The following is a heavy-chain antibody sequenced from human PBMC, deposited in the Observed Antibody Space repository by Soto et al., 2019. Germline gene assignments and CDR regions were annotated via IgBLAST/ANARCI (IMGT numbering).Heavy chain of an antibody. Sequence: GSLRLSCAASGFTFSSYWMSWVRQAPGKGLEWVANIKQDGSEKYYVDSVKGRFTISRDNSKNTLYLQMSSLRAEDTAVYFCAKGVDGPHCTRTSCLFYFDYWGQGALVTVSS. CDR2: IKQDGSEK. J-gene: IGHJ4*02. CDR3: AKGVDGPHCTRTSCLFYFDY. D-gene: IGHD2-2*01. V-gene: IGHV3-7*05. CDR1: GFTFSSYW.